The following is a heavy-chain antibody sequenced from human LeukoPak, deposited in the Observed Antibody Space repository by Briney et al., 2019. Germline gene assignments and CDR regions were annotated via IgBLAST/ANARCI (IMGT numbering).Heavy chain of an antibody. CDR2: INPNSGGT. J-gene: IGHJ4*02. CDR1: GYIFTGYY. V-gene: IGHV1-2*06. D-gene: IGHD3-3*01. CDR3: ASNYDFWSGYYTY. Sequence: ASVKVSCKASGYIFTGYYMHWVRQAPGQGLEWMGRINPNSGGTNYAQKFQGRVTMTRDTSISTAYMELSRLRSDDTAVYYCASNYDFWSGYYTYWGQGTLVTVSS.